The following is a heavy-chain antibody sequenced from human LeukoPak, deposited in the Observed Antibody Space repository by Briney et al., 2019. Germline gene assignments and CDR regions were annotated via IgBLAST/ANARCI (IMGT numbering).Heavy chain of an antibody. Sequence: SETLSLTCTVSAYSISSGYYWGWVRQPPGKGLEWIGSIYHSGSTYYKPSLKSRVTISIDTSKNQFSLKLSSVTAADTAVYYCAGGTIAARGNYWGQGTLVTVSS. CDR2: IYHSGST. V-gene: IGHV4-38-2*02. CDR1: AYSISSGYY. CDR3: AGGTIAARGNY. J-gene: IGHJ4*02. D-gene: IGHD6-6*01.